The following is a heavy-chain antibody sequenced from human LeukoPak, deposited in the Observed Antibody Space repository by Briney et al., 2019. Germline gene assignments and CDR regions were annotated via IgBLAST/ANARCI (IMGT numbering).Heavy chain of an antibody. Sequence: PGGSLRLSCAASGFSFDDYAMHWVRQAPGKGLEWVSGISWNSGNIGYADSVKGRFTISRDNAKTSLNLQMNSLRAEDTALYYCAKDTRAIVGSAHNAFDIWGQGTMVTVSS. CDR3: AKDTRAIVGSAHNAFDI. D-gene: IGHD1-26*01. CDR2: ISWNSGNI. CDR1: GFSFDDYA. J-gene: IGHJ3*02. V-gene: IGHV3-9*01.